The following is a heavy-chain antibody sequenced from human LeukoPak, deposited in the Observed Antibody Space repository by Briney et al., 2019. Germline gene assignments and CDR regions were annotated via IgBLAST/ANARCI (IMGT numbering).Heavy chain of an antibody. CDR1: GYTFTGYY. J-gene: IGHJ6*03. CDR3: ARAAGDYGDYDYFYYMDV. Sequence: VKVSCKASGYTFTGYYMHWVRQAPGPGLEWMGWINPTSGGTKYAQKFQGRVTMTRDTSISTAYMELNTLRSDDTAMYYCARAAGDYGDYDYFYYMDVWGKGTTVTISS. CDR2: INPTSGGT. D-gene: IGHD4-17*01. V-gene: IGHV1-2*02.